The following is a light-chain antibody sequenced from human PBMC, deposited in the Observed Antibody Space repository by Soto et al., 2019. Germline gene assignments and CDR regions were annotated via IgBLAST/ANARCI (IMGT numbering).Light chain of an antibody. J-gene: IGLJ2*01. V-gene: IGLV1-47*01. CDR2: RNS. CDR3: ATWDDRLSGVV. Sequence: QAVVTQSPSASGTPGQRVTISCSRINSNIGSNYVHWYQQFPGTAPKVLIYRNSQRPSGVPDRFSGSKSGISASLAISGLRSEDEADYFCATWDDRLSGVVFGGGTKVTVL. CDR1: NSNIGSNY.